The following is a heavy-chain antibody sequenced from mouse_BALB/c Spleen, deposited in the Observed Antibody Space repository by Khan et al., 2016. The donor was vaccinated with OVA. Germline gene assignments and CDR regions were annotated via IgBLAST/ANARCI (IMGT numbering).Heavy chain of an antibody. V-gene: IGHV1-7*01. D-gene: IGHD1-1*01. CDR1: GYTFTNYW. J-gene: IGHJ3*01. CDR3: VNHGSSSAWCTY. Sequence: VQLQESGAELAKPGASVKMSCKASGYTFTNYWMHWVKQRPGQGLEWIGYINPSTDYTEYNQKFKDKASLTADKSSSTAYMQLTSRTSEDSALYYCVNHGSSSAWCTYWGQGTLVTVSA. CDR2: INPSTDYT.